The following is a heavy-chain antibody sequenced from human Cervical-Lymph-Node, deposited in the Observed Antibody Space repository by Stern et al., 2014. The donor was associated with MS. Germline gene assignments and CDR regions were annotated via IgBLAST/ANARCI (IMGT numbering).Heavy chain of an antibody. Sequence: VKLVESGPGLLKPSETLSLTCIVSGGSISSFYWSWIRQPPGKGLEWIGDIYYSGSTKYNPSLKSRLTISVDTSKNQFSLKLSSVTAADTAVYYCGRVPINYGDHGYYGMDVWGQGTTVTVSS. CDR2: IYYSGST. V-gene: IGHV4-59*01. D-gene: IGHD4-17*01. CDR1: GGSISSFY. CDR3: GRVPINYGDHGYYGMDV. J-gene: IGHJ6*02.